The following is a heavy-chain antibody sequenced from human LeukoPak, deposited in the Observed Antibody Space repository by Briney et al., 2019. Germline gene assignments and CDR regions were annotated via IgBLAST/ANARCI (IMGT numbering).Heavy chain of an antibody. CDR3: ARDRQVAVGYFDY. CDR1: GGSISSGGYY. V-gene: IGHV4-31*03. J-gene: IGHJ4*02. CDR2: IHYSGST. D-gene: IGHD3-10*01. Sequence: PSETLSLTCTVSGGSISSGGYYWSWIRQHPGKGLEWIGYIHYSGSTYYNPSLKSRVTISVDTSKNQFSLKLSSVTAADTAVYYCARDRQVAVGYFDYWGQGTLVTVSS.